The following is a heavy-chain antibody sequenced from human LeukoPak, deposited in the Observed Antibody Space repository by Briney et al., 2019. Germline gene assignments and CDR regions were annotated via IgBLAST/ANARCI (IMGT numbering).Heavy chain of an antibody. J-gene: IGHJ4*02. V-gene: IGHV4-34*01. Sequence: SETLSLTCAVYGGSFSGYYWSWIRQPPGKGLEWIGEINHSGSTNYNPSLKSRVTISVDTSKNQFSLKLSSVTAADTAVYYCARQTAKKWDLPGSFDSWGQGILVTVSS. CDR1: GGSFSGYY. D-gene: IGHD1-26*01. CDR2: INHSGST. CDR3: ARQTAKKWDLPGSFDS.